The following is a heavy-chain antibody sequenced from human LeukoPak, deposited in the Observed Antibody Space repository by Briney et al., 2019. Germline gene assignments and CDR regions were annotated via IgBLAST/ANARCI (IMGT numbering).Heavy chain of an antibody. J-gene: IGHJ4*02. CDR2: IWYDGSHK. V-gene: IGHV3-33*01. D-gene: IGHD3-22*01. CDR1: GFTFSSYG. Sequence: QPGGSLRLSCAASGFTFSSYGVHWVRQAPGKGLEWVAVIWYDGSHKYYADSVKGRFTISRDNSKNTLHLQMNSLRAEDTAVYYCARGATYYDSSGYPSGKRYYFDYWGQGTLVTVSS. CDR3: ARGATYYDSSGYPSGKRYYFDY.